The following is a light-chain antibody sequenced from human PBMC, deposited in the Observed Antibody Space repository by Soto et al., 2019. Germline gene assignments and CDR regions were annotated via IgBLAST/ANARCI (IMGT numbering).Light chain of an antibody. V-gene: IGKV3-15*01. CDR1: QSVASN. Sequence: EIVMTQSPASLSVSPGDGATLSCRASQSVASNVAWYQQKPGQGPRLLIHGASTRAVGVPARFSGSGSGTEFTLTISSLQSEDFAVYYCQEYHNWPGQYSSGKGTKPQIK. CDR2: GAS. J-gene: IGKJ2*01. CDR3: QEYHNWPGQYS.